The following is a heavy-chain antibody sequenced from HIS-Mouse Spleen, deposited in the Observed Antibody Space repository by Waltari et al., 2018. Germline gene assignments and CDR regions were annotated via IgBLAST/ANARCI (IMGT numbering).Heavy chain of an antibody. CDR3: AREIPYSSSWYDWYFDL. CDR1: GGSIRSSSYY. Sequence: QLQLQESGPGLVKPSENRSLTCTVSGGSIRSSSYYWGGIRQPPGKGLEWIGSIYYSGSTYYNPSLKSRVTISVDTSKNQFSLKLSSVTAADTAVYYCAREIPYSSSWYDWYFDLWGRGTLVTVSS. CDR2: IYYSGST. J-gene: IGHJ2*01. D-gene: IGHD6-13*01. V-gene: IGHV4-39*07.